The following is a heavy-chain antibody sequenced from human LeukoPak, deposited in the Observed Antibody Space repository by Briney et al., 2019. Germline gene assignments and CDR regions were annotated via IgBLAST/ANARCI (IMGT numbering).Heavy chain of an antibody. D-gene: IGHD3-22*01. V-gene: IGHV3-66*01. Sequence: GGSVRLSCAASGFIVSSRHMSWVRQAPGKGLEWVSVIYSGGGTNYADSVKGRFTISRDNSKNTLYLQLNSLRAEDTAVYYCARDLYSSGPWGQGTLVTVSS. CDR2: IYSGGGT. CDR1: GFIVSSRH. CDR3: ARDLYSSGP. J-gene: IGHJ5*02.